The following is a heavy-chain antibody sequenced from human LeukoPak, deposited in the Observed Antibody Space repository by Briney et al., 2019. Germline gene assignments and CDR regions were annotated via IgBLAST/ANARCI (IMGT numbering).Heavy chain of an antibody. CDR1: GGSISSSSYY. V-gene: IGHV4-39*01. CDR2: IYYSGST. Sequence: SETLSLTCTVSGGSISSSSYYWGWVRQPPGTGLEWLGNIYYSGSTYYNPSLKSRFTISLSTSKNQFSLKLSSVTAADTAVYYCASVRRGFGESSKYYAYYYMGVWGKGTTVTISS. D-gene: IGHD3-10*01. CDR3: ASVRRGFGESSKYYAYYYMGV. J-gene: IGHJ6*03.